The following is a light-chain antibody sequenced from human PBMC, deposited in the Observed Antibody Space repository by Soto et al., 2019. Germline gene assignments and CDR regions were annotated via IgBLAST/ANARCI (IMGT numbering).Light chain of an antibody. J-gene: IGKJ2*01. Sequence: DIQMTQSPSTLSASVGDRVTITCRASQDIHIWLAWYQQKPGKAPRVLIHDASDLESGVPSRFSGGGSGTEFTLSISSLQPDDSASYYCQQYNSYPYTFGQGTKLEIK. V-gene: IGKV1-5*01. CDR1: QDIHIW. CDR2: DAS. CDR3: QQYNSYPYT.